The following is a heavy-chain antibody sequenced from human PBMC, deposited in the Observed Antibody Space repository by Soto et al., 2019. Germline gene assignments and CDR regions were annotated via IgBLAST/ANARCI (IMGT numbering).Heavy chain of an antibody. CDR1: GYTFTTYG. Sequence: QVQLVQSGAEVKKPGASVKVSCEASGYTFTTYGISWVRQAPGQGLEWMGWVSGYNGNTKYAQKFQGRVTMTTDTFTATAYMELGSLRSADTAVYYCAKGYNYGYGDYWGLGTLVTVSS. V-gene: IGHV1-18*01. J-gene: IGHJ4*02. CDR3: AKGYNYGYGDY. D-gene: IGHD5-18*01. CDR2: VSGYNGNT.